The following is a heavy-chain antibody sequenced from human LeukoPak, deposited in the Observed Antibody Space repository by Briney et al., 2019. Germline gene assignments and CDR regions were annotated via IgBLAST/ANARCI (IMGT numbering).Heavy chain of an antibody. CDR3: ARDYSSSWRYYYYGMDV. CDR2: ISSSGSTI. J-gene: IGHJ6*02. CDR1: GFTFSDYY. Sequence: GGSLRLSCAASGFTFSDYYMSWIRQAPGKGLEWVSYISSSGSTIYYADSVKGRFTISRDNAKNSLYLQMNSLRAEDTAVYYCARDYSSSWRYYYYGMDVWGQGTTVTVSS. V-gene: IGHV3-11*01. D-gene: IGHD6-13*01.